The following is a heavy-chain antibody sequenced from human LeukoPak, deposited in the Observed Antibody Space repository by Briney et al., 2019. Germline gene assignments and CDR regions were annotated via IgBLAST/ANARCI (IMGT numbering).Heavy chain of an antibody. CDR1: GFSFSSYA. J-gene: IGHJ4*02. D-gene: IGHD5-12*01. Sequence: GGSLRLSCVGSGFSFSSYAMSWVRQAPGKGLEWVSGISGSGGNAYYADSIKGRFTISRDNSKNTLYLQMNSLRAEDTAVYYCARDTRGYSGYDLGYWGQGTLVTVSS. CDR3: ARDTRGYSGYDLGY. V-gene: IGHV3-23*01. CDR2: ISGSGGNA.